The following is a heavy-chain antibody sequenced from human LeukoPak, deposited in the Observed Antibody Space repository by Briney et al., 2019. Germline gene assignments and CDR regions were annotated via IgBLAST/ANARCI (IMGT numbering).Heavy chain of an antibody. CDR3: VRDWSSSFDY. V-gene: IGHV3-48*03. Sequence: GGSLRLSCAGYGFTFSNYEMNWVRQAPGKRLEWISYISSRGSSIDYADSVKGRFTISRDNAKNSLYLQMNSLRAEDTAVYYCVRDWSSSFDYWGQGTLVTVSS. CDR1: GFTFSNYE. J-gene: IGHJ4*02. CDR2: ISSRGSSI. D-gene: IGHD6-6*01.